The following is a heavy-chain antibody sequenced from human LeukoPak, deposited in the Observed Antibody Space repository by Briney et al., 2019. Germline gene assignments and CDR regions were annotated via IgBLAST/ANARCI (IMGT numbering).Heavy chain of an antibody. D-gene: IGHD2-2*01. J-gene: IGHJ5*02. CDR1: GYTFTSYG. Sequence: ASVKVSCKASGYTFTSYGISWVRQAPGQGLEWMGWISAYNGNTNYAQKLRGRVTITTDESTSTAYMELSSLRSEDTAVYYCARTPLGVPAAIWFDPWGQGTLVTVSS. CDR2: ISAYNGNT. CDR3: ARTPLGVPAAIWFDP. V-gene: IGHV1-18*01.